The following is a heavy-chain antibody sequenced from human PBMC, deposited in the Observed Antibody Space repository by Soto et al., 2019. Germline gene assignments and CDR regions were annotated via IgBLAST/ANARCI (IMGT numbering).Heavy chain of an antibody. CDR2: INPSGGST. V-gene: IGHV1-46*01. Sequence: QVQLVQSGAEVKKPGASVKVSCKASGYTFTSYYMHWVRQAPGQGLEWMGIINPSGGSTSYAQKFQGRVTMTRDTSTSTVYMELSSLRSEDTAVYYCARDLFSYAVGATQSYYYYGMDVWGQGTTVTVSS. CDR3: ARDLFSYAVGATQSYYYYGMDV. CDR1: GYTFTSYY. D-gene: IGHD1-26*01. J-gene: IGHJ6*02.